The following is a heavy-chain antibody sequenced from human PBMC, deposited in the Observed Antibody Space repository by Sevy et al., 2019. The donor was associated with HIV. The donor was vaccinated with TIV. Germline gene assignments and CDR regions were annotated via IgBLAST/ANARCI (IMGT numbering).Heavy chain of an antibody. CDR1: EFTVSSSY. CDR2: LGSRSST. D-gene: IGHD1-26*01. Sequence: GGSLRLSCAASEFTVSSSYMSWVRQAPGKGLEWVSILGSRSSTYYAASVKGRFAVSRDNSKNTLYLQMNRLRTEDTAVYYDARAGTGSYRAYFDYWGQGTLVTVSS. V-gene: IGHV3-53*01. CDR3: ARAGTGSYRAYFDY. J-gene: IGHJ4*02.